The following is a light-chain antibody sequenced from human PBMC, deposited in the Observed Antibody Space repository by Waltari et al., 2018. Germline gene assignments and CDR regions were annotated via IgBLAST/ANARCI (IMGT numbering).Light chain of an antibody. V-gene: IGLV2-11*01. Sequence: QSALTQPRSVSGSPGQSVTISCTGTSSDVGGYNYVSWFQQHPGKAPKLMIHDVSKRPSGVPDRFSGSKSGNTASLTISGPQADDETDYYCCSYAGRYTWVFGGGTKLTVL. CDR1: SSDVGGYNY. CDR2: DVS. J-gene: IGLJ3*02. CDR3: CSYAGRYTWV.